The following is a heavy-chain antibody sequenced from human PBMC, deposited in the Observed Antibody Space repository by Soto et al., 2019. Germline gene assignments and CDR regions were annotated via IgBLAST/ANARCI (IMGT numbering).Heavy chain of an antibody. Sequence: QVQLVESGGGVVQPGRSLRLSCAASGFTFSTYPMHWFRQAPGKGLEWVAVISFDGSIKNYADSMKGRFTISRDNAKNSLYLQMSSLGTEDTAVYYCTRGAMAAFSDYGGQGTLVTVSS. CDR1: GFTFSTYP. D-gene: IGHD6-19*01. J-gene: IGHJ4*02. CDR3: TRGAMAAFSDY. CDR2: ISFDGSIK. V-gene: IGHV3-30-3*01.